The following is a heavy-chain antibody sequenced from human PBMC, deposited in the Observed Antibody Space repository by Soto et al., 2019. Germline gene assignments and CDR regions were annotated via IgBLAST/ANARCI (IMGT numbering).Heavy chain of an antibody. CDR2: IYYSGST. Sequence: QVQLQESGPGLVKPSQTLSLTCTVSGGSISSGGYYWSWIRQHPGKGLEWIGYIYYSGSTYYNPSLKRRVTISVDTSKNQFSLKLSSVTAADTAVYYCARDRVYYYDSSGGDDAFDIWGQGTMVTVSS. D-gene: IGHD3-22*01. CDR3: ARDRVYYYDSSGGDDAFDI. CDR1: GGSISSGGYY. V-gene: IGHV4-31*03. J-gene: IGHJ3*02.